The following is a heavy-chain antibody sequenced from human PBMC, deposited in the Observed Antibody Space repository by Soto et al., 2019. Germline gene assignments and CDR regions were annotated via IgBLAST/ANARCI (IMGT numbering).Heavy chain of an antibody. CDR1: GGSISSGGYY. V-gene: IGHV4-31*03. J-gene: IGHJ4*02. D-gene: IGHD3-3*01. Sequence: QVQLQESGPGLVKPSQTLSLTCTVSGGSISSGGYYWSWIRQHPGKGLEWIGYIYYSGSTYYNPSLKSRVTISVDTSKNQFSLKLGSVTAADTAVYYCAREGDFWSGPRVVDYWGQGTLVTVSS. CDR2: IYYSGST. CDR3: AREGDFWSGPRVVDY.